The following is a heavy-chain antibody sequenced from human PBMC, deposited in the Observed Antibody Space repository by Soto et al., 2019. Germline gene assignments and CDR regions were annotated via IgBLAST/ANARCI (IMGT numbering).Heavy chain of an antibody. V-gene: IGHV3-30*03. CDR3: VGDFWSGYIFDY. D-gene: IGHD3-3*01. Sequence: GVSVILSCAASAFPFSRYGMHWVRQAPGKGLEWVAVISYDGSNKYYADSVKGRFTISRDNSKNTLYLQMNSLRAEDTAVYYCVGDFWSGYIFDYWGQGTLVTVSS. CDR1: AFPFSRYG. J-gene: IGHJ4*02. CDR2: ISYDGSNK.